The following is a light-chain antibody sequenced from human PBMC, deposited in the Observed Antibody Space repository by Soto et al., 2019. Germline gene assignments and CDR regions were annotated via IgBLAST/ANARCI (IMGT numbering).Light chain of an antibody. V-gene: IGKV3-20*01. CDR1: QSVGSSY. Sequence: EIVLTQSPGTLSLSPGERATLSCRASQSVGSSYLAWYLQKPGQAPRLLIYDASNRATGIPARFSGSGSGTDFTLTISRLEPEDFAVYYCQQYGSSGTLGQGTKVDIK. CDR2: DAS. CDR3: QQYGSSGT. J-gene: IGKJ1*01.